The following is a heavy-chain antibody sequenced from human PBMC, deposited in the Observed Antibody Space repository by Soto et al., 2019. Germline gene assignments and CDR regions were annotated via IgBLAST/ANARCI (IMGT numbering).Heavy chain of an antibody. V-gene: IGHV5-51*01. CDR1: GYKFTSYY. Sequence: GESLKISCKGSGYKFTSYYIAWVRQMPGKGLDWMGIIYPGDSDTRYSPSFQGQVTISADKSISTAYLQWSSLKASDTAIYYCARLIAAGDFYAMDVWGPGTTVTVPS. J-gene: IGHJ6*02. CDR3: ARLIAAGDFYAMDV. CDR2: IYPGDSDT. D-gene: IGHD6-13*01.